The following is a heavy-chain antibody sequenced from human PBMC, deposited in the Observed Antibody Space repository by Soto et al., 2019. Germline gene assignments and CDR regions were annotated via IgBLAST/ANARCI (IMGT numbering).Heavy chain of an antibody. Sequence: ASVKVSCKASGYTFTSYYMHWVRQAPGQGLEWMGIINPSGGSTSYAQEFQGRVTMTRDTSTSTVYMELSSLRSEDTAVYYCARADILTGLGDYWGQGTLVTVSS. CDR3: ARADILTGLGDY. CDR2: INPSGGST. J-gene: IGHJ4*02. D-gene: IGHD3-9*01. CDR1: GYTFTSYY. V-gene: IGHV1-46*03.